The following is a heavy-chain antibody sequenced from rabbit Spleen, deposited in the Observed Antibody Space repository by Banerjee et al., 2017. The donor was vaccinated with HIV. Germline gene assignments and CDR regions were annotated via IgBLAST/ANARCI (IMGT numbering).Heavy chain of an antibody. V-gene: IGHV1S45*01. CDR2: INAVTGKA. CDR1: GFTLSSYYM. J-gene: IGHJ4*01. D-gene: IGHD6-1*01. CDR3: ASAYSDVYFNL. Sequence: QEQLMESGGGLVQPGGSLKLSCKASGFTLSSYYMNWVRQAPGKGLEWIACINAVTGKAVYASWAKGRFIMSRTSSTTVTLQMTSLTAADTATYFCASAYSDVYFNLWGQGTLVTVS.